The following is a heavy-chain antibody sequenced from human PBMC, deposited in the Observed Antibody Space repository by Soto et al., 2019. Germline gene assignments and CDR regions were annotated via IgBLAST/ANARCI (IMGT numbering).Heavy chain of an antibody. J-gene: IGHJ6*02. Sequence: QVQLVESGGGVVQPGMSLRLSCAASGVTFTNYAMHWVRQAPGKGLEWVADISYHGTEKGYAGSVKGRFTISRDNSKNTLYVQMRCLRPEDAVVYYCAKDIGGVDTGNYGMDVWRQGTTVIVSS. D-gene: IGHD5-18*01. CDR1: GVTFTNYA. CDR3: AKDIGGVDTGNYGMDV. CDR2: ISYHGTEK. V-gene: IGHV3-30*18.